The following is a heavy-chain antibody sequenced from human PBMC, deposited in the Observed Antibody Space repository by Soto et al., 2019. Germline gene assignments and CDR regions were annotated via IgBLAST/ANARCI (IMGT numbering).Heavy chain of an antibody. D-gene: IGHD3-3*01. CDR1: GGTFSSYA. Sequence: SVKVSFKASGGTFSSYAISWVRQAPGQGLEWMGGIIPIFGTANYAQKFQGRVTITADESTSTAYMELSSLRSEDTAVYYCARRITIFGVVTNDAFDIWGQGTMVTVSS. CDR3: ARRITIFGVVTNDAFDI. V-gene: IGHV1-69*13. CDR2: IIPIFGTA. J-gene: IGHJ3*02.